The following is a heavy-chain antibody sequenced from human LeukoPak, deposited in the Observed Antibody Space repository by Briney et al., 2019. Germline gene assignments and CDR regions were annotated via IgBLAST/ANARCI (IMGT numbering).Heavy chain of an antibody. V-gene: IGHV3-48*03. CDR3: ATLNRGDYFYAFEY. D-gene: IGHD4-17*01. CDR2: ISRSGSTI. J-gene: IGHJ4*02. Sequence: GGSLTLSCAASGFTFSRYEKNWLRQPPGKGLEWLSYISRSGSTIFYADSVKGRFTISRDNAKNSLYLQMNSLRAEDTAVYYCATLNRGDYFYAFEYWGQGALVTVSS. CDR1: GFTFSRYE.